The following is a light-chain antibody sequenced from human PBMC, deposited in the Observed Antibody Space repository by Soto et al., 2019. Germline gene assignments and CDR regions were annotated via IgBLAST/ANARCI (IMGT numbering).Light chain of an antibody. CDR2: DAS. V-gene: IGKV3D-20*02. J-gene: IGKJ2*01. CDR1: QSLSCSY. CDR3: QQRASWPYT. Sequence: EILLTQSPGTLSLSPGERATLSCRASQSLSCSYLAWYQQRPGQSPRLLIHDASNRATGISARFSGSGSGTDFTLTIGSLEPEESEIYYCQQRASWPYTSGQGTKVDIK.